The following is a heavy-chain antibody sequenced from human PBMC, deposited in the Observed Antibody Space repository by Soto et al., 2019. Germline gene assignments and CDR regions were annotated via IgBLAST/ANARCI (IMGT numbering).Heavy chain of an antibody. CDR3: ARGFRLRYFDDLGY. V-gene: IGHV1-8*01. CDR1: GYTFTSYD. J-gene: IGHJ4*02. CDR2: MNPNSGNT. Sequence: ASVKVSCKASGYTFTSYDINWVRQATGQGLEWMGWMNPNSGNTGYAQKFQGRVTMTRNTSISTAYMELSSLRSEDTAVYYCARGFRLRYFDDLGYWGQGTLVTVSS. D-gene: IGHD3-9*01.